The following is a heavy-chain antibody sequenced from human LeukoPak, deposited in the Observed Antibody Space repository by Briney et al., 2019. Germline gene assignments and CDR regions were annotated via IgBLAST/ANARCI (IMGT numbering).Heavy chain of an antibody. CDR3: ARDIRRLRDSSSWYYFDY. CDR2: IYYGSVFYSVST. Sequence: PSETLSLTCTVSDGSISSSSYYWGWIRQPPGKGLEWIGSIYYGSVFYSVSTYYNPSLKSRVTMSGDTSKNQFSLKLSSVTAADTAAYYCARDIRRLRDSSSWYYFDYWGQGTLVTVSS. CDR1: DGSISSSSYY. V-gene: IGHV4-39*07. D-gene: IGHD6-13*01. J-gene: IGHJ4*02.